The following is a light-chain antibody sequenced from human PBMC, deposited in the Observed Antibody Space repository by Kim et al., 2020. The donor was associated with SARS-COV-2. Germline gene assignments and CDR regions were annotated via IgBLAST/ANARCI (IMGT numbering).Light chain of an antibody. J-gene: IGLJ2*01. Sequence: PGKTARINCGGNNIGSKSVHWYQQKPGQAPVLVIYYDSDRPSGIPERFSGSNSGNTATLTISRVEAGDEADYYCQVWDSSSDRGVFGGGTQLTVL. CDR2: YDS. CDR1: NIGSKS. V-gene: IGLV3-21*04. CDR3: QVWDSSSDRGV.